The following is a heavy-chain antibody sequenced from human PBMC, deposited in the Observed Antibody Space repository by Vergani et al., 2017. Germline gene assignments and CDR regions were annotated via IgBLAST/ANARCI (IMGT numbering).Heavy chain of an antibody. CDR2: IIPIFVTA. D-gene: IGHD2-2*02. CDR1: GGTFSSYA. J-gene: IGHJ5*02. Sequence: QVQLVQSGAEVKKPGSSVKVSCKASGGTFSSYAISWVRQAPGQGLEWMGGIIPIFVTANYAQKFQGRVTSTADESTSTAYMELSSLRSEDTAVYYCARGRCSSTSCYNFWFDPWGQGTLVTVSA. V-gene: IGHV1-69*01. CDR3: ARGRCSSTSCYNFWFDP.